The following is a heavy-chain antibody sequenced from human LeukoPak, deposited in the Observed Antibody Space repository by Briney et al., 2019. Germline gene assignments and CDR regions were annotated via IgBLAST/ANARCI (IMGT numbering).Heavy chain of an antibody. CDR3: ARDNRSGWFGEYYFDY. V-gene: IGHV3-53*01. CDR2: IYSGGST. D-gene: IGHD3-10*01. Sequence: GGSLRLSCAASGFTVSSNYMSWVRQAPGKGLEWVSVIYSGGSTYYAEAAKARFTITRDYSKNTLYLQMDSLRAEDTAVYDGARDNRSGWFGEYYFDYWGQGTLVTVSS. J-gene: IGHJ4*02. CDR1: GFTVSSNY.